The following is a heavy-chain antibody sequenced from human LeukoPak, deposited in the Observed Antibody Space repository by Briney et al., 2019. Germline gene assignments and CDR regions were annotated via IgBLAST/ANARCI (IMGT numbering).Heavy chain of an antibody. CDR1: GYSISSDYY. J-gene: IGHJ4*02. CDR3: ARLRRSRLAEFDY. CDR2: IYHSGST. Sequence: SETLSLTCTVSGYSISSDYYWGWVRQPPGKGQEWIGSIYHSGSTYYNPSLKSRVTISVDTSKNQFSLKLSSVTAADTAVYYCARLRRSRLAEFDYWGQGTLVTVSS. D-gene: IGHD3-3*02. V-gene: IGHV4-38-2*02.